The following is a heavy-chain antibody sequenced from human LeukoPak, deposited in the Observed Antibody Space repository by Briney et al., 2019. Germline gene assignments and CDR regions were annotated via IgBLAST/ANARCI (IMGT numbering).Heavy chain of an antibody. J-gene: IGHJ4*02. CDR1: GGSISSSSYY. V-gene: IGHV4-39*07. D-gene: IGHD6-13*01. CDR3: ARSPIAAAGDFDY. Sequence: SETLSLTCTVSGGSISSSSYYWGWIRQPPGKGLEWIGSIYYSGSTYYNPSLKSRVTISVDTSKNQFSLKLSSVTAADTAVYYCARSPIAAAGDFDYWGQGTLVTVSS. CDR2: IYYSGST.